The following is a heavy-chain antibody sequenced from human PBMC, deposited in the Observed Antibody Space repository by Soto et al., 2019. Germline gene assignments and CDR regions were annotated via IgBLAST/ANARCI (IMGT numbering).Heavy chain of an antibody. J-gene: IGHJ4*02. D-gene: IGHD1-26*01. CDR1: GYTFTSYY. CDR2: INPSGGSR. Sequence: QVQLVQSGAEVKKPGASVKVSCKASGYTFTSYYMHWVRQAPGQGLEWMGIINPSGGSRSYAQKFQGRVTMTRDTSTSTVYMELSSLRSEDTAVYYCARVSIVGATLDYWGQGTLVTVSS. CDR3: ARVSIVGATLDY. V-gene: IGHV1-46*01.